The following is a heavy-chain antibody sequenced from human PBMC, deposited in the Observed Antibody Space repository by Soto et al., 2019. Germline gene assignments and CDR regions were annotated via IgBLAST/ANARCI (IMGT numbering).Heavy chain of an antibody. CDR3: ASSGYYGDASDI. CDR1: GYTFTSYG. D-gene: IGHD3-22*01. J-gene: IGHJ3*02. V-gene: IGHV1-69*13. CDR2: IIPIFGTA. Sequence: GASVKVSCKASGYTFTSYGISWVRQAPGQGLEWMGGIIPIFGTANYAQKFQGRVTITADESTSTAYMELSSLRSEDTAVYYCASSGYYGDASDIWGQGTMVTVSS.